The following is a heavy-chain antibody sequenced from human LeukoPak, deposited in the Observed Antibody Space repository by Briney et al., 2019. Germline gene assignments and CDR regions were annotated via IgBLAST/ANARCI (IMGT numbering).Heavy chain of an antibody. CDR1: GFTFSTYW. D-gene: IGHD4-23*01. CDR2: IDTDGAYI. CDR3: ARVRGATVVNRPYDY. Sequence: GGSLRLSCAASGFTFSTYWMHWVRQAPGKGLVWVSRIDTDGAYIDYADSVRGRFTISRDNAKNSLYLQMNSLRAEDTAVYYCARVRGATVVNRPYDYWGQGTLVTVSS. V-gene: IGHV3-74*01. J-gene: IGHJ4*02.